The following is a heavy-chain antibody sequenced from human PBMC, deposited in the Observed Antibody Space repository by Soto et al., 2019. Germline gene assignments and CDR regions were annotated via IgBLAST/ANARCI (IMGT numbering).Heavy chain of an antibody. D-gene: IGHD2-8*01. V-gene: IGHV3-30*18. CDR2: ISYDGSNK. CDR3: AKDQEKVYDPSPWAFDP. CDR1: GFTFSSYG. Sequence: QVQLVESGGGVVQPGRSLRLSCAASGFTFSSYGMHWVRQAPGKGLEWVAVISYDGSNKYYADSVKGRFTISRDKSKNTLYLQMNSLRAEDTAVYYCAKDQEKVYDPSPWAFDPWGQGTLVTVSS. J-gene: IGHJ5*02.